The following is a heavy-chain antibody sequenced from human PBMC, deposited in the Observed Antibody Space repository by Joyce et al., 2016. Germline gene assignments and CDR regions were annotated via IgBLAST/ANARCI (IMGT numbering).Heavy chain of an antibody. CDR1: GFTFNNYG. CDR3: ARDLEVVIASNEGFDI. V-gene: IGHV3-33*01. CDR2: IGYDGNNE. J-gene: IGHJ3*02. Sequence: QVQLVESGGGVVQPGRSLRLSCETFGFTFNNYGMHWGRQAPGKGLEWVAVIGYDGNNEYYADSVKGRFTISRDISKSTLYLQMNSLRVEDTAVYFCARDLEVVIASNEGFDIWGQGTLVTVSS. D-gene: IGHD2-21*01.